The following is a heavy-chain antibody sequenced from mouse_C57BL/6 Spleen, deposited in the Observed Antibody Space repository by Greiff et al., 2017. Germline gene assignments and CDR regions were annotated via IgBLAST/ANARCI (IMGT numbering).Heavy chain of an antibody. CDR2: ILPGSGST. Sequence: VKLMESGAELMKPGASVKLSCKATGYTFTGYWIEWVKQRPGHGLEWIGEILPGSGSTNYNEKFKGKATFTADTSSNTAYMQLSSLTTEDSAIYYCARKGMGDYDEGYAMDYWGQGTSVTVSS. J-gene: IGHJ4*01. V-gene: IGHV1-9*01. D-gene: IGHD2-4*01. CDR3: ARKGMGDYDEGYAMDY. CDR1: GYTFTGYW.